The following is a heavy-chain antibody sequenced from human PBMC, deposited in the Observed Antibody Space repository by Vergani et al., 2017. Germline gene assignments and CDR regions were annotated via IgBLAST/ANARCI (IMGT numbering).Heavy chain of an antibody. J-gene: IGHJ3*02. Sequence: VQLVESGGGLVKPGGSLRLSCAASGFTFSSYSMNWVRQAPGKGLEWVSSISSSSSYIYYADSVKGRFTISRDNAKNSLYLQMNSLRAEDTAVYYCARGRYYGSEFPHAFDIWGQGTMVTVSS. V-gene: IGHV3-21*01. CDR3: ARGRYYGSEFPHAFDI. D-gene: IGHD3-10*01. CDR1: GFTFSSYS. CDR2: ISSSSSYI.